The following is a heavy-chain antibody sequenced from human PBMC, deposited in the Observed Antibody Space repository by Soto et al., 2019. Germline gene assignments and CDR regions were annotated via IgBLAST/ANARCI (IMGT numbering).Heavy chain of an antibody. J-gene: IGHJ5*02. CDR2: IYYSGST. CDR3: ATAHYYGSGSYLWFDP. V-gene: IGHV4-59*01. CDR1: AGSISSYY. Sequence: SETLSLTCTVSAGSISSYYWSWIRQPPGKGLEWIGYIYYSGSTNYNPSRKSRVTISVDTSKNQFSLKLSSVTAADTAVYYCATAHYYGSGSYLWFDPWGQGTLVTAPQ. D-gene: IGHD3-10*01.